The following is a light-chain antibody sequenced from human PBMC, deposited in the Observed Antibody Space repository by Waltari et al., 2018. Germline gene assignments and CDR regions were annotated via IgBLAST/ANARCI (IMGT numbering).Light chain of an antibody. J-gene: IGLJ3*02. Sequence: QSVLTQPPSASGPPGQRVTISCSGSRFNIRSNAVNWYQQLPGTAPKLLIYSNDQGPSGGPDRFSGSKSGTSASLAISGLQSEDEADYYCAAWDDSLNGHWVFGGGTKLTVL. CDR2: SND. V-gene: IGLV1-44*01. CDR1: RFNIRSNA. CDR3: AAWDDSLNGHWV.